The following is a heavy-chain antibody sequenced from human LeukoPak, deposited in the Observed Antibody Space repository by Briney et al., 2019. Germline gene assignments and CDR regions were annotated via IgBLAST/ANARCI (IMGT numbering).Heavy chain of an antibody. J-gene: IGHJ4*02. V-gene: IGHV3-74*01. CDR3: ARAGNYVGGTYRTDVLDY. D-gene: IGHD3-16*02. CDR2: INSDGSST. CDR1: GFTFSNYW. Sequence: TGGSLRLSCAASGFTFSNYWMHWVRQAPGKGLVWVSRINSDGSSTSYADSVKGRFTISRDSAKNTLYLQMNSLRAEDTAVYYCARAGNYVGGTYRTDVLDYWGQGTLVTVSS.